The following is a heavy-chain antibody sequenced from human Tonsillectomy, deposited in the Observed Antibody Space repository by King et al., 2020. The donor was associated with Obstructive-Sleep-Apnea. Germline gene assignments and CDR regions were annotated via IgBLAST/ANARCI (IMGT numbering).Heavy chain of an antibody. CDR3: ARHVATVVTPDYFDY. D-gene: IGHD4-23*01. CDR2: IYYSGSP. Sequence: VQLQESGPGLVKPSETLSLTCTVSGGSISTYYWSWIRQPPGKGLEWMGNIYYSGSPNYNPSLKSRVTISVDTSKNQFSLKLSSVTAADTAVYYCARHVATVVTPDYFDYWGQGTLVTVSS. J-gene: IGHJ4*02. V-gene: IGHV4-59*08. CDR1: GGSISTYY.